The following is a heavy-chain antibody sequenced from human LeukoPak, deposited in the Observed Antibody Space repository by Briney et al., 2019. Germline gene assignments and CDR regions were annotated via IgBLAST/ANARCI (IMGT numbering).Heavy chain of an antibody. J-gene: IGHJ5*02. V-gene: IGHV3-11*04. D-gene: IGHD5-18*01. Sequence: PGGSLRLSCRTSGFSFSEYYMSWIRQAPGKGLQWISYISDTDVTKYYTDSVKGRFTISRDSAKKEAYLQMNSLRAEDTAVYYCAKGGTWIQLWLLDAWGQGTLVTVSS. CDR1: GFSFSEYY. CDR3: AKGGTWIQLWLLDA. CDR2: ISDTDVTK.